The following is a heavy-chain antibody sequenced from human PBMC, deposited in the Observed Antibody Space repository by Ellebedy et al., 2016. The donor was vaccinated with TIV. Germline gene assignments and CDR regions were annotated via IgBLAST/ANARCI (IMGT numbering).Heavy chain of an antibody. CDR1: GFTFSDYY. CDR3: AREGDTAMVHGMDV. D-gene: IGHD5-18*01. V-gene: IGHV3-11*01. J-gene: IGHJ6*02. CDR2: INSSSSTI. Sequence: PGGSLRLSCAASGFTFSDYYMSWIRQAPGKGLEWVSYINSSSSTIYYADSVKGRFTISRDNAKNSLYLQMNSLRAEDTAVYYCAREGDTAMVHGMDVWGQGTTVTVSS.